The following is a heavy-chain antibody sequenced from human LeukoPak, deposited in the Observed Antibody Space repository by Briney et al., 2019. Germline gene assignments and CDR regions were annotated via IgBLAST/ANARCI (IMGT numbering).Heavy chain of an antibody. D-gene: IGHD3-10*01. Sequence: SGTLSLTCAVSGGSISSSNWWSWIRQPPGKGLEWIGEIYHSGSTNYNPSLKSRVTISVDTSKNQFSLKLSSVTAADTAVYYCARIMVRGVIHYYYYYMDVWGKGTTVTVSS. CDR3: ARIMVRGVIHYYYYYMDV. V-gene: IGHV4-4*02. CDR2: IYHSGST. J-gene: IGHJ6*03. CDR1: GGSISSSNW.